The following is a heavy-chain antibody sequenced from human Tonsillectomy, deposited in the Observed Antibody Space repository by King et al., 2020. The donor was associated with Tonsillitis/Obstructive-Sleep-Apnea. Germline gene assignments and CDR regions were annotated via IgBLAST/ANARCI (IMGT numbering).Heavy chain of an antibody. J-gene: IGHJ4*02. CDR2: IRSNTLGGTT. D-gene: IGHD4-11*01. CDR1: GFTFGDYA. V-gene: IGHV3-49*03. CDR3: TRVGLMTTVNYFDY. Sequence: DVQLVESGGGLVQPGRSLTLSCTASGFTFGDYAMTWFRQAPGKGRWGVGFIRSNTLGGTTEYAASVKGRFTISRDDSRSIAYLQMNSLKTEDTAVYYCTRVGLMTTVNYFDYWGQGTLVTVSS.